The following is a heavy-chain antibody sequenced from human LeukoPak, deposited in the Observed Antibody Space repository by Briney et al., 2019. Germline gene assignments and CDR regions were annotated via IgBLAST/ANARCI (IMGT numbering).Heavy chain of an antibody. V-gene: IGHV3-15*01. CDR2: IKSKTDGGTT. CDR1: GFTFSNAW. CDR3: TEGSEGDYNYYYYGMDV. D-gene: IGHD4-17*01. J-gene: IGHJ6*04. Sequence: GGSLRLSCAASGFTFSNAWMSWVRQAPGKGLEWVARIKSKTDGGTTDYAAPVKGRFTISRDDSKNTLYLQMNSLKTEDTAVYYCTEGSEGDYNYYYYGMDVWGKGTTVTVSS.